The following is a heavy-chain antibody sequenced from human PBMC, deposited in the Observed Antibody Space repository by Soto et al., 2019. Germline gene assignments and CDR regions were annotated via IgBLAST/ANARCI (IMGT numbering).Heavy chain of an antibody. CDR3: ARWTYCGGDCYWLDF. V-gene: IGHV4-59*01. CDR1: GGSISGVY. CDR2: IYYSGSA. J-gene: IGHJ4*02. Sequence: SETLSLTCTISGGSISGVYWGWNRQPPGKGLEWIGNIYYSGSANYDPSLRSRVTISLNTSKNQFSLNLNSVTAADTAIYYCARWTYCGGDCYWLDFWGQGTLVTVSS. D-gene: IGHD2-21*02.